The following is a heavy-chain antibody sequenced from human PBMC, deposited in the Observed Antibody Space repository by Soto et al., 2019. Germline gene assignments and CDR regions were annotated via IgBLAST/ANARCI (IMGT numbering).Heavy chain of an antibody. Sequence: GGSLRLSCAASGFTFSSYAMSWVRQAPGKGLEWVSAISGSGGSTYYADSVKGRFTISRDNSKNTLYLQMNSLRAEDTAVYYCAKVPDIVVVVAATAFDYWGQGTLVTVSS. CDR2: ISGSGGST. CDR1: GFTFSSYA. V-gene: IGHV3-23*01. J-gene: IGHJ4*02. CDR3: AKVPDIVVVVAATAFDY. D-gene: IGHD2-15*01.